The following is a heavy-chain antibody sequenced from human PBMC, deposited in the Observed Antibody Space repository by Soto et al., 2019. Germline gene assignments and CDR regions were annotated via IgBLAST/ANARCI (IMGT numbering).Heavy chain of an antibody. CDR2: IYYSGST. J-gene: IGHJ3*02. Sequence: ASETLSLTCTVSGGSISSGDYYWSWIRQPPGKGLEWIGYIYYSGSTYYNPSLKSRVTISVDTSKNQFSLKLSSVTAADTVVYYCATGRGYSYGTDAFDIWGQGTMVTVSS. V-gene: IGHV4-30-4*01. CDR1: GGSISSGDYY. D-gene: IGHD5-18*01. CDR3: ATGRGYSYGTDAFDI.